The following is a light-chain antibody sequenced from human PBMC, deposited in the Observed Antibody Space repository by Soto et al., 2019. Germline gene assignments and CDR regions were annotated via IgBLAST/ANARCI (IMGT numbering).Light chain of an antibody. CDR1: QSVRSSY. J-gene: IGKJ4*01. Sequence: EVVLTQSPGTLSLSPGERATLSCRASQSVRSSYLAWYQQKPGQAPRLLIYGASSRATGIPDRFSGSGSGTGFTLTIRRLEPEDFAVYYCHQYGSSPLTFGGATKVEIK. CDR3: HQYGSSPLT. CDR2: GAS. V-gene: IGKV3-20*01.